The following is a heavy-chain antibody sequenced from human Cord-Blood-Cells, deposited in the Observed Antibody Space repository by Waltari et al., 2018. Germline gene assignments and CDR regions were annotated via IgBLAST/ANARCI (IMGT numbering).Heavy chain of an antibody. CDR3: ARERNSGSYFDY. J-gene: IGHJ4*02. Sequence: EVQLVASGGGLVQPGGSLRLSCAASRFTFSSHSLKRVLQAPGKGLEWVSAISSSSSYIYYADSVKGRFTISRDNAKNSLYLQMNSLRAEDTALYYCARERNSGSYFDYWGQGTLVTVSS. CDR2: ISSSSSYI. D-gene: IGHD1-26*01. V-gene: IGHV3-21*01. CDR1: RFTFSSHS.